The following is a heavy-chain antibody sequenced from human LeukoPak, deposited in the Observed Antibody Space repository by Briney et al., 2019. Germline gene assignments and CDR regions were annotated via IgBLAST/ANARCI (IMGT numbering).Heavy chain of an antibody. D-gene: IGHD6-6*01. V-gene: IGHV3-11*04. CDR2: ISHSGTI. CDR1: AFTFSAYS. CDR3: ASSSSAYYFDY. Sequence: GGSLRLSCTASAFTFSAYSLSWIRQAPGKGLEWVSYISHSGTIYYANSVQGRFTISRDNAKNSLYLQMNSLRAEDTAVYYCASSSSAYYFDYWGQGTLVTVSS. J-gene: IGHJ4*02.